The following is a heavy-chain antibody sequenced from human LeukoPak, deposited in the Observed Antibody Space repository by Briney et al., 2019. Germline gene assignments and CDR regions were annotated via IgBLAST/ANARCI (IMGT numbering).Heavy chain of an antibody. D-gene: IGHD3-16*02. J-gene: IGHJ4*02. Sequence: GGSLRLSCAASGFTFSSYAVRWVRQAPGKGLEWVSAISGSGGSTYYADSVKGRFTISRDNSKNTLYLQMNSLRAEDTAVYYCAKYRDFEYDYVWGSYRSLFDYWGQGTLVTVSS. V-gene: IGHV3-23*01. CDR1: GFTFSSYA. CDR3: AKYRDFEYDYVWGSYRSLFDY. CDR2: ISGSGGST.